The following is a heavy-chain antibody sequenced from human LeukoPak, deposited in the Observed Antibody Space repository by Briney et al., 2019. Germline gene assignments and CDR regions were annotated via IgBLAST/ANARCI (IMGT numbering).Heavy chain of an antibody. Sequence: PGGSLRLSCTASGFTFSNYNMNWVRQAPGKGLGWVSSISRSSIYTYYEDSVKGRLTISRDNAKNSLYLQMNSLRAEDTAVYYCARLREIPVFGVVTKSTSYFDYWGQGTLVTVSS. V-gene: IGHV3-21*01. CDR2: ISRSSIYT. J-gene: IGHJ4*02. CDR1: GFTFSNYN. D-gene: IGHD3-3*01. CDR3: ARLREIPVFGVVTKSTSYFDY.